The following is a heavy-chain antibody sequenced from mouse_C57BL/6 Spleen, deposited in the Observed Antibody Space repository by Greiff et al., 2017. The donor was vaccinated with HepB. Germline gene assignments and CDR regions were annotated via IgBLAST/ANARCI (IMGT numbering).Heavy chain of an antibody. Sequence: QVQLQQSGAELVKPGASVKISCKASGYAFSSYWMNWVKQRPGKGLEWIGQIYPGDGDTNYNGKFKGKATLTADKSSSTAYMQLSSLTSEDSAVYFCVGGYYDYYAMDYWGQGTSVTVSS. CDR1: GYAFSSYW. V-gene: IGHV1-80*01. CDR3: VGGYYDYYAMDY. J-gene: IGHJ4*01. D-gene: IGHD2-3*01. CDR2: IYPGDGDT.